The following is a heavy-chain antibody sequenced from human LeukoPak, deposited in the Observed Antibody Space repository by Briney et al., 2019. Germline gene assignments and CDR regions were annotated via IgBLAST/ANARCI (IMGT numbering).Heavy chain of an antibody. Sequence: SETLSLTCNVSGDPLDDNAYYWGWIRQSPGKGLEWIGAFYSSGSTSPHPSLKSRVTISVDTSRTQLSLKLDSVTDTDTAVYYCARAPFVTGTTFFTFDYWGQGTLVTVSS. CDR2: FYSSGST. D-gene: IGHD1-7*01. V-gene: IGHV4-39*07. J-gene: IGHJ4*02. CDR1: GDPLDDNAYY. CDR3: ARAPFVTGTTFFTFDY.